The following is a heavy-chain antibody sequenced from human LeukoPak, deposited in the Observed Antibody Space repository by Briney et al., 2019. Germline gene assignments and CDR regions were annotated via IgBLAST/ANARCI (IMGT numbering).Heavy chain of an antibody. CDR3: ARHPPYSYGAFDY. CDR2: INHSGST. J-gene: IGHJ4*02. V-gene: IGHV4-34*01. D-gene: IGHD5-18*01. Sequence: PGGSLRLSCAASGFTFSSYAMSWVRQPPGKGLEWIGEINHSGSTNYNPSLKSRVTISVDTSKNQFSLKLSSVTAADTAVYYCARHPPYSYGAFDYWGQGTLVTVSS. CDR1: GFTFSSYA.